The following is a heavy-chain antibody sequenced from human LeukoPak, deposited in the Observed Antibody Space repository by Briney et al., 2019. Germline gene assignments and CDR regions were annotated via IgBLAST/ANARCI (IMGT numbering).Heavy chain of an antibody. Sequence: SETLSLACSVSGGSTSNSDYYWVWIRQPPGKGLEFIGSIYYSGSTYQNPSLKSRVTISLDTSRNQFSLKMSSVTAADTAVYYCARQWQLLGAFDYWGQGTLVTVSS. V-gene: IGHV4-39*01. D-gene: IGHD1-7*01. CDR1: GGSTSNSDYY. CDR3: ARQWQLLGAFDY. CDR2: IYYSGST. J-gene: IGHJ4*02.